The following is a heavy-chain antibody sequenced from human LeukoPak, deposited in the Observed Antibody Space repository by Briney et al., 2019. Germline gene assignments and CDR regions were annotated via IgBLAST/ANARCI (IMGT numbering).Heavy chain of an antibody. J-gene: IGHJ4*02. CDR2: ISWNSGSI. D-gene: IGHD5-12*01. CDR1: GFTFDDYA. V-gene: IGHV3-9*01. CDR3: AKDNMGYSGYDDPGRFDY. Sequence: PGRSLRLSCAASGFTFDDYAMHWVRQAPGKGLEWVSGISWNSGSIGYADSVKGRFTISRDNAKNSLYLQMNSLRAEDTALYYCAKDNMGYSGYDDPGRFDYWGQGTLVTVSS.